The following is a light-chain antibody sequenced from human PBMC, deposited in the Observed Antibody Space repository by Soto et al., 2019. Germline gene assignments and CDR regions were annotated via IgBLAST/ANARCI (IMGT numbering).Light chain of an antibody. J-gene: IGKJ1*01. CDR3: QQYGSSIT. Sequence: EIVLTQSPGTLSLSPGERATLSCRASQSVSSSYLAWYQQKPGQAPRLLIYGASSRATGIPDRFSGSGSGTDFTLTISRLEPGDFAVYYCQQYGSSITFGQGTKV. CDR1: QSVSSSY. V-gene: IGKV3-20*01. CDR2: GAS.